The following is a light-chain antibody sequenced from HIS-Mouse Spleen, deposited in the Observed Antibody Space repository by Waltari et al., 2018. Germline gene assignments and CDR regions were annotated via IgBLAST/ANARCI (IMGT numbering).Light chain of an antibody. CDR3: QQLNSYPPT. J-gene: IGKJ1*01. CDR2: AAS. Sequence: DIQLTQSPSFLSASVGARVTITCRASQGISSYLPWYQQKPGKAPKLLIYAASTLQSGVPSRFSGSGSGTEFTLTISSLQPEDFATYYCQQLNSYPPTFGQGTKVEIK. CDR1: QGISSY. V-gene: IGKV1-9*01.